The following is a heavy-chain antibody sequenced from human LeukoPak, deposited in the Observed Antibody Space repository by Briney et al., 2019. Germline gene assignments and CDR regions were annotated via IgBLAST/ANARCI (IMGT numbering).Heavy chain of an antibody. CDR2: ISYHGNNE. V-gene: IGHV3-30*03. J-gene: IGHJ4*02. CDR1: GFTFSLYG. D-gene: IGHD3-22*01. Sequence: GRSLRLSCAASGFTFSLYGMQWVRQARGKGLEWVAVISYHGNNEYYADSVKGRFTISRDNSKNTLYLQMNSLTAEDTAVYYCARCPESSGYYYELDSWGQGTLVTVSS. CDR3: ARCPESSGYYYELDS.